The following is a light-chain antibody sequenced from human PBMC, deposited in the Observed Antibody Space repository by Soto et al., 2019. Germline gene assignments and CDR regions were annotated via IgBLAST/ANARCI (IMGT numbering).Light chain of an antibody. CDR2: EVN. CDR1: SSDVGAYNY. Sequence: QSALTQPPSASGSPGQSVTISCTGTSSDVGAYNYVSWYQQYPGKAPKLMIYEVNKRPSGVPDRFSGSKSGKTASLTVSGLQPEDEADYHCPSYAASNIWVFGGGTKLTVL. V-gene: IGLV2-8*01. J-gene: IGLJ3*02. CDR3: PSYAASNIWV.